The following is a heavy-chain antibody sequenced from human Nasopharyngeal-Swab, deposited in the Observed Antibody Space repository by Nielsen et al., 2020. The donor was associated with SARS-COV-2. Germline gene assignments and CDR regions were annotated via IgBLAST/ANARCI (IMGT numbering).Heavy chain of an antibody. J-gene: IGHJ6*03. V-gene: IGHV3-30*18. D-gene: IGHD2-15*01. CDR2: IAYDGSNK. CDR3: AKDSWDIVVVVAVPYYYYYMDV. CDR1: GFTFSSYG. Sequence: GGSLRLSCAASGFTFSSYGMHWVRQAPGKGLGWVAVIAYDGSNKYYADSVKGRFTISRDNSKNTLYLQMNRLRAEDTAVYYFAKDSWDIVVVVAVPYYYYYMDVWGKGTTVTVSS.